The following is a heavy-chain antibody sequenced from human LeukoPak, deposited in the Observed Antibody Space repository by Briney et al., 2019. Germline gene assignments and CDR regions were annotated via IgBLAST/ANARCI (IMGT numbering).Heavy chain of an antibody. J-gene: IGHJ4*02. D-gene: IGHD1-7*01. CDR1: GFTFRHYW. CDR3: ARVVGTDEGADY. CDR2: IKPDGSEK. Sequence: GGSLRLSCAASGFTFRHYWMNWVRQASGKGLEWVANIKPDGSEKRYADSVKGRFTISRDNAENSLYLQVNSLRAEDTAVYYCARVVGTDEGADYWGQGTLVTVSS. V-gene: IGHV3-7*04.